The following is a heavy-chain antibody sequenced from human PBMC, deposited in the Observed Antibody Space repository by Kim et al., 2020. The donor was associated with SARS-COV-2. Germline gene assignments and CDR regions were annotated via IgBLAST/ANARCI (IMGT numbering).Heavy chain of an antibody. J-gene: IGHJ4*02. CDR2: INAGNGNT. CDR3: ARWAMVRGVIIAHFDY. V-gene: IGHV1-3*01. D-gene: IGHD3-10*01. Sequence: ASVKVSCKASGYTFTSYAMHWVRQAPGQRLEWMGWINAGNGNTKYSQKFQARVTITRDTSASTAYMELSSLRSEDTAVYYCARWAMVRGVIIAHFDYWGQGTLVTVSS. CDR1: GYTFTSYA.